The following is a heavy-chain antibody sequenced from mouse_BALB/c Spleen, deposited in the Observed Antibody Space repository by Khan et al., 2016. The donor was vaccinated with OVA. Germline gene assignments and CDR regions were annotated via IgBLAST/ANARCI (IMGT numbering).Heavy chain of an antibody. D-gene: IGHD2-2*01. CDR3: ARNPEMLTKVMEY. Sequence: QVQLQESGPGLVAPSQSLSITCPISGFSLTSYGVHWVRQPPGKGLEWLGVIWGDGKTTYNSTLKSRLSISKDNSKSQVFLKMNSLQTDDTAMYYCARNPEMLTKVMEYWGQGNSVTGSS. V-gene: IGHV2-6*02. J-gene: IGHJ4*01. CDR1: GFSLTSYG. CDR2: IWGDGKT.